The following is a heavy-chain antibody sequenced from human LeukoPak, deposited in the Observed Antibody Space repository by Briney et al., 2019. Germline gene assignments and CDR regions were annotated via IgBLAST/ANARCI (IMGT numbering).Heavy chain of an antibody. D-gene: IGHD3-9*01. CDR3: AKVPYYDILTGYYYFDY. J-gene: IGHJ4*02. V-gene: IGHV3-23*01. CDR1: GFTFSSYA. CDR2: ISGSGGST. Sequence: GGSLRLSCAASGFTFSSYAMSWVRQAPGKGLEWVSAISGSGGSTYYADSVKGRFTISIDNSKNTLYLQMNSLRAEDTAVYYCAKVPYYDILTGYYYFDYWGQGTLVTVSS.